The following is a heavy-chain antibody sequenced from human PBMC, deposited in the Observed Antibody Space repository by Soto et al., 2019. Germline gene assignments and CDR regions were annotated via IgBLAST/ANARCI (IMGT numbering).Heavy chain of an antibody. CDR2: IGTAGDT. CDR1: GFTFSSYD. Sequence: GGSLRLSCAASGFTFSSYDMHWVRQATGKGLEWVSAIGTAGDTYYPGSMKGRFTISRENAKNSLYLQMNSLRAGDTAVYYCARENPYYYGSGSYSFGMDVWGKGTTVTVSS. D-gene: IGHD3-10*01. V-gene: IGHV3-13*01. J-gene: IGHJ6*04. CDR3: ARENPYYYGSGSYSFGMDV.